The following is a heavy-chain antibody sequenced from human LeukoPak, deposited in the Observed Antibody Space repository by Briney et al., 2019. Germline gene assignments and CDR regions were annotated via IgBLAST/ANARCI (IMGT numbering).Heavy chain of an antibody. D-gene: IGHD2-2*01. Sequence: GASVKVSCKASGYTFAGYYVHWVRQAPGEGLEWMGWINANNGGTNYAQKFQGRVTMSRVTSLSTAYMDLSSLRSDDTAVYYCARWVQLHRHYYMDVWGTGTTVIVSS. CDR2: INANNGGT. CDR1: GYTFAGYY. V-gene: IGHV1-2*02. J-gene: IGHJ6*03. CDR3: ARWVQLHRHYYMDV.